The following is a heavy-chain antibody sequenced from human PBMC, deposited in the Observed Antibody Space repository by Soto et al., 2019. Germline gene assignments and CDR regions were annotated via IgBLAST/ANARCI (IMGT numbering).Heavy chain of an antibody. J-gene: IGHJ4*02. CDR3: ARSRAPGGYVNY. V-gene: IGHV3-64*01. D-gene: IGHD5-12*01. CDR2: ISSNGGST. CDR1: GFTFSSYA. Sequence: GGSLRLSCAASGFTFSSYAMHWVRQAPGKGLEYVSAISSNGGSTYYANSVKGRFTISRDNSKNTLYLQMGSLRAEDMAVYYCARSRAPGGYVNYWGQGTLVTVSS.